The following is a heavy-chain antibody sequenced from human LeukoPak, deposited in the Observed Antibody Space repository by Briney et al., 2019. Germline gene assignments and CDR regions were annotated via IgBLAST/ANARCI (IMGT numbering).Heavy chain of an antibody. CDR2: IYASGST. D-gene: IGHD3-16*02. Sequence: SETLSLTCTVSGGSISTYYWSWIRQPAGKGLEWIGLIYASGSTNYNPSLKSRVTISVDTSKNQFSLKLSSVTAADTAVYYCARTYYDYVWGSYRYRYYFDYWGQGTLVTVSS. CDR1: GGSISTYY. J-gene: IGHJ4*02. CDR3: ARTYYDYVWGSYRYRYYFDY. V-gene: IGHV4-4*07.